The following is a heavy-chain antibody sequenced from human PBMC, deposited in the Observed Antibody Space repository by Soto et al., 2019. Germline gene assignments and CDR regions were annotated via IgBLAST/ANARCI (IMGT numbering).Heavy chain of an antibody. J-gene: IGHJ6*01. CDR3: VRDEWRAHANHYVTEL. Sequence: SPTLSLTCAISGDSVSSNIAAWNWIRQSPSRGLEWLGRTYYRSKWYNDYAVSVKSRLTINTDTSKNQFSLQLNSVTPEDTAVYYCVRDEWRAHANHYVTELWAEARTETVS. CDR1: GDSVSSNIAA. D-gene: IGHD3-3*01. CDR2: TYYRSKWYN. V-gene: IGHV6-1*01.